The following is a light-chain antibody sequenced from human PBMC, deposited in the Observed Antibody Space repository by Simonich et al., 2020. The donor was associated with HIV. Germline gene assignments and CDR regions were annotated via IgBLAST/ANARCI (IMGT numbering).Light chain of an antibody. CDR2: SNN. Sequence: QSVLTQPPSASGTPGQRVTLSCSGSSSNIGGNTVNWYHQLPGTAPKILIYSNNQRPAGVPDRVSGSKSGNSASLAISGLQSEDEADYYCAAWDDSLNGWVFGGGTKLTVL. V-gene: IGLV1-44*01. J-gene: IGLJ3*02. CDR1: SSNIGGNT. CDR3: AAWDDSLNGWV.